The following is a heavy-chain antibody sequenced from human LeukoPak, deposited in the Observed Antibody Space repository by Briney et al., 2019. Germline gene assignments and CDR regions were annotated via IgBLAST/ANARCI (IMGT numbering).Heavy chain of an antibody. CDR3: AKVLLDNSRYYYYYMDV. CDR2: ISYDGSNK. J-gene: IGHJ6*03. D-gene: IGHD1-20*01. Sequence: GGSLRLSCAASGFTFSSYGMHWVRQAPGKGLEWVAVISYDGSNKYYADSVKGRFTISRDNSKNTLYLQMNSLRAEDTAVYYCAKVLLDNSRYYYYYMDVWGKGTTVTVSS. V-gene: IGHV3-30*18. CDR1: GFTFSSYG.